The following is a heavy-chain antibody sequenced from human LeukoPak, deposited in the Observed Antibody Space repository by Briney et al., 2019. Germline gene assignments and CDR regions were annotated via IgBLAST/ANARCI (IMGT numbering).Heavy chain of an antibody. D-gene: IGHD6-19*01. V-gene: IGHV1-18*01. CDR3: ARDNFRAGAGTYYYDGMDV. CDR1: GYTFTSYG. J-gene: IGHJ6*02. Sequence: AGVTVSRQASGYTFTSYGISWVGQAPAQGLEWMGWISAYNGNTNYAQKLQGRVTMTTDTSTSTAYMELRRLISDDTPVYCCARDNFRAGAGTYYYDGMDVWGQGTTVTVSS. CDR2: ISAYNGNT.